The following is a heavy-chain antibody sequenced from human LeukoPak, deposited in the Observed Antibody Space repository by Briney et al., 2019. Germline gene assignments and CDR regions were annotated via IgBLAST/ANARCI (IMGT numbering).Heavy chain of an antibody. CDR3: ARTFDSSGYNDY. J-gene: IGHJ4*02. CDR2: INHSGST. Sequence: PSETLSLTCAVYGGSFSGYYWSWIRQLPRKGLEWIGEINHSGSTNYNPSLKSRVTISVDTSKNQFSLKLSSVTAADTAVYYCARTFDSSGYNDYWGQGTLVTVSS. V-gene: IGHV4-34*01. D-gene: IGHD3-22*01. CDR1: GGSFSGYY.